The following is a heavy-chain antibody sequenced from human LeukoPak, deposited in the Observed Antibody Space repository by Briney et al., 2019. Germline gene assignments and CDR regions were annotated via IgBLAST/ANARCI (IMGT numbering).Heavy chain of an antibody. Sequence: PSETLSLTCTVSGVSITTYQWYWIRQPPGQGLEWIGYTQSSGSTDYNPSLKSRVTISKDTSKNQFSLRLSPVTAADTALYYCATNAGPAPHDAFDIWGQGTMVTVSS. CDR1: GVSITTYQ. J-gene: IGHJ3*02. CDR3: ATNAGPAPHDAFDI. CDR2: TQSSGST. V-gene: IGHV4-4*08. D-gene: IGHD2-2*01.